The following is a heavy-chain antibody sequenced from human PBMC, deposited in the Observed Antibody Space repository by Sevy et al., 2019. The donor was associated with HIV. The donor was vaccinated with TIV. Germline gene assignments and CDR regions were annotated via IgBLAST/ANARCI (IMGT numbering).Heavy chain of an antibody. CDR1: GFTFSNYW. CDR3: ARKGYCSVVTCYAYNWFDL. V-gene: IGHV3-7*01. D-gene: IGHD2-15*01. J-gene: IGHJ5*02. CDR2: IKQDGSEE. Sequence: GGSLRLSCAASGFTFSNYWMAWVRQAPGKGLERVANIKQDGSEEYYVDSVKGRFTVSRDNAKNSLYLQMDSLRAEDTAVYYCARKGYCSVVTCYAYNWFDLWGQCTLVTVSS.